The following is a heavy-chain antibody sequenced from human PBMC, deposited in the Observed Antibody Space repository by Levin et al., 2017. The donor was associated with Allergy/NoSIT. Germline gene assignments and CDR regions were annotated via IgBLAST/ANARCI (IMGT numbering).Heavy chain of an antibody. D-gene: IGHD6-13*01. Sequence: SETLSLTCAVYGGSFSGYYWSWIRQPPGKGLEWIGEINHSGSTNYNPSLKSRVTISVDTSKNQFSLKLSSVTAADTAVYYCARGPAFYIAAARKYNWFDPWGQGTLVTVSS. CDR2: INHSGST. CDR1: GGSFSGYY. CDR3: ARGPAFYIAAARKYNWFDP. V-gene: IGHV4-34*01. J-gene: IGHJ5*02.